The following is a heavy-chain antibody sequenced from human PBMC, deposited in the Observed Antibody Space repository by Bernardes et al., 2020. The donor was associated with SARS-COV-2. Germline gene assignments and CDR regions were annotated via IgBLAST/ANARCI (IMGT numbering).Heavy chain of an antibody. CDR1: GFTFSDYG. CDR3: AKNAELFMVFRKNYALDV. D-gene: IGHD3-10*01. J-gene: IGHJ6*02. V-gene: IGHV3-30*02. CDR2: IWYDGSEK. Sequence: GGSLRLSCATSGFTFSDYGMHWVRQAPGKGLEWVAVIWYDGSEKYYADSVKGRFTISRDNSKNTLFLQMNSLRAEDAAVYYCAKNAELFMVFRKNYALDVWGQGTTVTVSS.